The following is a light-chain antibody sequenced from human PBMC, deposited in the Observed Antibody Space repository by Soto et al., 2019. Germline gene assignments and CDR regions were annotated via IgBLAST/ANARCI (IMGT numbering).Light chain of an antibody. CDR1: SRDVGGHDY. CDR2: ELS. V-gene: IGLV2-8*01. Sequence: QSALTQPPSASGSPGQSVTISCTGTSRDVGGHDYVSWYQQHPGKAPKLMIYELSKRPSGVPDRFSGSKSGNTAYLTVSGLQAEDEADYYCSSYVTGDSLIFGGGTKLTVL. CDR3: SSYVTGDSLI. J-gene: IGLJ2*01.